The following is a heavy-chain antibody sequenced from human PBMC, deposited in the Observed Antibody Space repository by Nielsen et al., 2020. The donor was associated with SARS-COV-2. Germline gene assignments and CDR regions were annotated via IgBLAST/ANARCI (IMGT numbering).Heavy chain of an antibody. CDR1: GFTFSSYG. D-gene: IGHD1-1*01. CDR3: AKDFWILYYYYGMDV. CDR2: ISYDGSNK. J-gene: IGHJ6*02. V-gene: IGHV3-30*18. Sequence: GESLKISCAASGFTFSSYGMHWVRQAPGKGLEWVAVISYDGSNKYYADSVKGRFTISRDNSKNTLYLQMNSLRAEDTAVYYCAKDFWILYYYYGMDVWGQGTTVTVSS.